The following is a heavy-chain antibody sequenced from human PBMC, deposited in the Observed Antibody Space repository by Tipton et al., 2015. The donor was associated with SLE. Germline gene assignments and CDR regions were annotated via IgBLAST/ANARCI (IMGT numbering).Heavy chain of an antibody. Sequence: SLRLSCAASGFTFSSYGMHWVRQAPGKGLEWVAFIRYDGSNKYYADSVKGRFTISRDNSKNTLYLQMNSLRAEDTAVYYCAKDGKGYRSVLGYYYGMDVWGQGTTVTVSS. J-gene: IGHJ6*02. CDR3: AKDGKGYRSVLGYYYGMDV. V-gene: IGHV3-30*02. D-gene: IGHD3-16*02. CDR2: IRYDGSNK. CDR1: GFTFSSYG.